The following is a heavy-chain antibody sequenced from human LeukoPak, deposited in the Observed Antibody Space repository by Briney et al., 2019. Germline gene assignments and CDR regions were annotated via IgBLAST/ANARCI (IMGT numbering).Heavy chain of an antibody. CDR3: ARSLLDHYYYYYYMDV. CDR1: GYTFTSYG. J-gene: IGHJ6*03. Sequence: ASVKVSCKASGYTFTSYGISWVRQAPGQGLEWMGWISAYNGNTNYAQKLQGRVTMTTDTSTSTAYMELRSLRSDDTAVYYCARSLLDHYYYYYYMDVWGKGTTVTISS. CDR2: ISAYNGNT. V-gene: IGHV1-18*01.